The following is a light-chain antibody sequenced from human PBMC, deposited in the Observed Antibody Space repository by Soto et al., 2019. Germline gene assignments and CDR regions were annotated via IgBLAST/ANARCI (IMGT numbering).Light chain of an antibody. CDR1: QSISSY. J-gene: IGKJ5*01. Sequence: DIQITQSPSSLSASVGDRVTITCRASQSISSYLNWYQQKPGKAPKIMIYAASSLQSGVPSRFSGSGSGTDFTLTISSLQPEGFATYYCQQLNSYPQFGGGTRRRL. CDR3: QQLNSYPQ. CDR2: AAS. V-gene: IGKV1-39*01.